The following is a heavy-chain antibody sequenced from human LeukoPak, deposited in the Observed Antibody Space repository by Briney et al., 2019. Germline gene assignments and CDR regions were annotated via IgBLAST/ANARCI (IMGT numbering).Heavy chain of an antibody. CDR3: ASRGYSYGNDAFDI. J-gene: IGHJ3*02. D-gene: IGHD5-18*01. V-gene: IGHV1-2*02. CDR2: INPNSGGT. CDR1: GYTFTSYY. Sequence: ASVKVSCKASGYTFTSYYMHWVRQAPGQGLEWMGWINPNSGGTNYAQKFQGRVTMTRDTSISTAYMELSRLRSDDTAVYYCASRGYSYGNDAFDIWGQGTMVTVSS.